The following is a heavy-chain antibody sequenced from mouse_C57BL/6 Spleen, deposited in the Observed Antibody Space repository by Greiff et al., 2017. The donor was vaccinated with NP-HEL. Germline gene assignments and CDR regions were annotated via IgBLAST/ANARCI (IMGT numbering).Heavy chain of an antibody. CDR2: IHPNSGST. D-gene: IGHD2-4*01. CDR1: SYTFTSYW. J-gene: IGHJ3*01. V-gene: IGHV1-64*01. CDR3: ARPYDYDDWFAY. Sequence: VQLQQPGAELVKPGASVKLSCKASSYTFTSYWMHWVKQRPGQGLEWIGMIHPNSGSTNYNEKFKSKATLTVDKSSSTAYMQLSSLTSEDSAVYYCARPYDYDDWFAYWGQGTLVTVSA.